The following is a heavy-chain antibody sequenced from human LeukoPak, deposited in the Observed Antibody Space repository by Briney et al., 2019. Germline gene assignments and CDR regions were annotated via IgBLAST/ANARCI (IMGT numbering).Heavy chain of an antibody. CDR1: GGSFSGYY. J-gene: IGHJ4*02. D-gene: IGHD4-17*01. Sequence: SETLSLTCAVYGGSFSGYYWSWIRQPPGKGLEWIGEINHSGSTNYNPSLKSRVTISVDTSKNQFSLKLSSVTAADTAVYYCARGYLRRLTTKLDFDYWGQGTLVTVSS. CDR3: ARGYLRRLTTKLDFDY. CDR2: INHSGST. V-gene: IGHV4-34*01.